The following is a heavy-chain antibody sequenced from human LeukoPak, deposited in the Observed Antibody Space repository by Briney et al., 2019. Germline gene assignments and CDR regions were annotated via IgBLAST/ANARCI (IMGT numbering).Heavy chain of an antibody. D-gene: IGHD2-21*02. CDR2: ISGSGANT. V-gene: IGHV3-23*01. J-gene: IGHJ4*02. CDR3: ARDRLEAVTDDDYFDY. Sequence: GGSLRLSCVASGFTFSDYAMSWVRQAPGKGLEWVSAISGSGANTYYADSVRGRFTISRDNSKNTIYLQMNSLRAEDTGVYYCARDRLEAVTDDDYFDYWGQGTLVTVSS. CDR1: GFTFSDYA.